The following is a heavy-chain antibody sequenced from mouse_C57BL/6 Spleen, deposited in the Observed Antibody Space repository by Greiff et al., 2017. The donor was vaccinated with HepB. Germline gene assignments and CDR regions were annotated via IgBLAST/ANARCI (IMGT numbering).Heavy chain of an antibody. J-gene: IGHJ4*01. CDR2: IDPETGGT. Sequence: QVQLKESGAELVRPGASVTLSCKASGYTFTDYEMHWVKQTPVHGLEWIGAIDPETGGTAYNQKFKGKAILTADKSSSTAYMELRSLTSEDSAVYYCTRTYYGSSYYYAMDYWGQGTSVTVSS. D-gene: IGHD1-1*01. V-gene: IGHV1-15*01. CDR1: GYTFTDYE. CDR3: TRTYYGSSYYYAMDY.